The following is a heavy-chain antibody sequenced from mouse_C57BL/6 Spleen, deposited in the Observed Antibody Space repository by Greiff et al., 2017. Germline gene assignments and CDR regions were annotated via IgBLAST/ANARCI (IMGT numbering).Heavy chain of an antibody. J-gene: IGHJ4*01. V-gene: IGHV1-39*01. CDR3: ARSGDYDPYYYAMDY. Sequence: EVQLQQSGPELVKPGASVKISCKASGYSFTDYNMNWVKQSNGKSLEWIGVINPNYGTTSYNQKFKGKATLTVDQSSSTAYMQLNSLTSADSAVYYCARSGDYDPYYYAMDYWGQGTSVTVSS. CDR2: INPNYGTT. D-gene: IGHD2-4*01. CDR1: GYSFTDYN.